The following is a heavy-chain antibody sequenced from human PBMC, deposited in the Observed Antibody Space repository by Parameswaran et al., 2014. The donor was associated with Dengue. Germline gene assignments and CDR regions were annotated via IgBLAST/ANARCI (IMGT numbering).Heavy chain of an antibody. J-gene: IGHJ6*02. CDR2: ISAYNGNT. D-gene: IGHD4-11*01. V-gene: IGHV1-18*01. CDR3: ARVLSAVDYPYYYYGMDV. Sequence: SWVRQAPGQGLEWMGWISAYNGNTNYAQKLQGRVTMTTDTSTSTAYMELRSLRSDDTAVYYCARVLSAVDYPYYYYGMDVWGQGTTVTVSS.